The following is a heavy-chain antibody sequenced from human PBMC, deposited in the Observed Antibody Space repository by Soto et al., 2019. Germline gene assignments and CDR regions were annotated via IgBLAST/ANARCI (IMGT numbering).Heavy chain of an antibody. V-gene: IGHV4-31*03. D-gene: IGHD3-16*02. CDR1: GGSISSGGYY. Sequence: PSETLSLTCTVSGGSISSGGYYWSWIRQHPGKGLEWIGYIYYSGSTYYNPPLKSRVTISVDTSKNQFSLKLSSVTAADTAVYYCARAPAAYYDSVWGSYRSPSFDYWGQGTLVTVSS. CDR2: IYYSGST. CDR3: ARAPAAYYDSVWGSYRSPSFDY. J-gene: IGHJ4*02.